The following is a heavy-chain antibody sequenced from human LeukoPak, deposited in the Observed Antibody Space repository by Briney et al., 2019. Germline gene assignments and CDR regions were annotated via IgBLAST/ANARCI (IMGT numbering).Heavy chain of an antibody. Sequence: GGSLRLACAASGFTFSSYAVSWVRQTPGKGLEWVSGISHSGGSTNYADSVKGRFTISRDDSKNTLYPQMNNLRAEDTAIYYCAKYPVSYSNGWSNFDYWGQGTLVTVSS. D-gene: IGHD6-19*01. CDR1: GFTFSSYA. CDR2: ISHSGGST. CDR3: AKYPVSYSNGWSNFDY. J-gene: IGHJ4*02. V-gene: IGHV3-23*01.